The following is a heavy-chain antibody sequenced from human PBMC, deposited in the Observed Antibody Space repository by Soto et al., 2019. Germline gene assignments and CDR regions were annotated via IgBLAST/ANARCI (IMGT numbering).Heavy chain of an antibody. V-gene: IGHV3-30*03. Sequence: QVQLVESGGGVVQPGRSLRLSCAASGFTFSSYGMHWVRQAPGKGLEWVAVISYDGSNKYYADSVKGRFTISRDNSKNTLYLQMYSLRAEDTAVYYCARHYGMDVWGQGTTVTVSS. J-gene: IGHJ6*02. CDR1: GFTFSSYG. CDR2: ISYDGSNK. CDR3: ARHYGMDV.